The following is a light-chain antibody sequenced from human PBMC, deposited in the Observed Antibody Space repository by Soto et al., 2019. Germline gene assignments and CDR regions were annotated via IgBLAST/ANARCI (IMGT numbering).Light chain of an antibody. V-gene: IGLV1-40*01. CDR2: GDS. CDR1: SSNIGAGYD. J-gene: IGLJ1*01. CDR3: QSYDSSLSVYV. Sequence: QSALTQPPSVSGAPGQRVTISCTGSSSNIGAGYDVHWYQHLPGTAPKLLIYGDSNRPSGVPDRFSGSKSDTSASLAITGLQAEDEADYYCQSYDSSLSVYVFGTGTKVTVL.